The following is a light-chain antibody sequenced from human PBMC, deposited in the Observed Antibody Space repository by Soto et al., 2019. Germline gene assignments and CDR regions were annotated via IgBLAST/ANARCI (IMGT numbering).Light chain of an antibody. CDR2: GAS. CDR3: QHYSNLPRT. V-gene: IGKV1-33*01. Sequence: GDRVTITCQASQDIKKYLNWFQQKPGKAPKLLIYGASNLETGVPSRFRGGGSETDFIFTISSLQPEDSATYFCQHYSNLPRTFGGGTKVEIK. CDR1: QDIKKY. J-gene: IGKJ4*01.